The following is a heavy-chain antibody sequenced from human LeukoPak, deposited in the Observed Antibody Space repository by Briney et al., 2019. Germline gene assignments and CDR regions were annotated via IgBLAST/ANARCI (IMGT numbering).Heavy chain of an antibody. CDR3: AGAYQLLYFDY. J-gene: IGHJ4*02. CDR2: IWYDGSNK. V-gene: IGHV3-33*01. Sequence: GGSLRLSCAASGFTFSSYGMHWVRQAPGKGLEWVAVIWYDGSNKYYADSVKGRFTISRDNSKNTLYLQMNSLRAEDTAVYYCAGAYQLLYFDYWGQGTLVTVSS. CDR1: GFTFSSYG. D-gene: IGHD2-2*01.